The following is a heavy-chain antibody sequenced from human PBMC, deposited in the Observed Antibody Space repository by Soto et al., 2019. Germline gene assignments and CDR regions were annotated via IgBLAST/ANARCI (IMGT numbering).Heavy chain of an antibody. D-gene: IGHD1-1*01. CDR2: ISAYNGNT. J-gene: IGHJ5*02. CDR1: GYTFTSYG. V-gene: IGHV1-18*01. Sequence: GASVKVSCKASGYTFTSYGISWVRQAPGQGLEWMGWISAYNGNTNYAQKLQGRVTMTTDTSTSTAYMELRSLRSDDTAVYYCARDVVGRAGTSPDWFDPWGQGTLVTVSS. CDR3: ARDVVGRAGTSPDWFDP.